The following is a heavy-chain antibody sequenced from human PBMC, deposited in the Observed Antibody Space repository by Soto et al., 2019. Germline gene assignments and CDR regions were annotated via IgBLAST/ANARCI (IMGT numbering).Heavy chain of an antibody. J-gene: IGHJ4*02. CDR1: GFTFTSYV. V-gene: IGHV3-23*01. Sequence: GGSRRLSCAASGFTFTSYVMSWVRQAPGEGLEWVSAITGSGGDTYYSVSVKGRFTISNDRSKNTLYLQMSSLRVEDTALYYCVKGSTSTRPYYFDSWGQGTLVTVSS. CDR2: ITGSGGDT. CDR3: VKGSTSTRPYYFDS. D-gene: IGHD6-6*01.